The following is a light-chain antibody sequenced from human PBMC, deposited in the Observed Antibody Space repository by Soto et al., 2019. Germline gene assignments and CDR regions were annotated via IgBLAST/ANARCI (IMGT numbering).Light chain of an antibody. CDR3: QQYGSSPLT. CDR2: DAS. J-gene: IGKJ4*01. Sequence: EIVLTQSPATLSLALGERATLSCGASQSVGNTYLAWYQQKPGLAPRLLIYDASNRATGIPDRFSGSGSGTDFTLTISRLEPDDFAVYYCQQYGSSPLTFGGGTKVEIK. CDR1: QSVGNTY. V-gene: IGKV3D-20*01.